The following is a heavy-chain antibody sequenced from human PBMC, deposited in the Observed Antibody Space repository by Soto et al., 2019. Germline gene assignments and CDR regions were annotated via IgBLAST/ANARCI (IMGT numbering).Heavy chain of an antibody. CDR1: GYTFTSYG. CDR2: ISAYNGNT. Sequence: ASVKVSCKASGYTFTSYGISWVRQAPGQGLEWMGWISAYNGNTNYAQKLQGRVTMTTDTSTSTAYMELRSLRSDDTAVYYCARVIRDKATVTASHFDYWGQGTLVTVSS. V-gene: IGHV1-18*01. J-gene: IGHJ4*02. D-gene: IGHD5-18*01. CDR3: ARVIRDKATVTASHFDY.